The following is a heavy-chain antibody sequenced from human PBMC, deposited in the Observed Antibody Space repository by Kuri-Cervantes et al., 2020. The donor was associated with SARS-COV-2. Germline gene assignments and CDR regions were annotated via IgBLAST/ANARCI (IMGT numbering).Heavy chain of an antibody. CDR2: MNPDTGNA. CDR1: GYTFTNND. V-gene: IGHV1-8*02. CDR3: ARLSLGVVVAATDY. J-gene: IGHJ4*02. Sequence: ASVKVSCKASGYTFTNNDINWVRQASGQGLEWMGWMNPDTGNAGYAQKFQGRVTMTRITSTSTAYMELSRLRSDDTAVYYCARLSLGVVVAATDYWGQGTLVTVSS. D-gene: IGHD2-15*01.